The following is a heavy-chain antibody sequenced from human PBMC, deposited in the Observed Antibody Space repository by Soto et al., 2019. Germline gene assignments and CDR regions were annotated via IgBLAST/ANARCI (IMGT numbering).Heavy chain of an antibody. CDR3: ATVATGSYDLCDP. V-gene: IGHV3-74*01. CDR1: GFAFSSYW. J-gene: IGHJ5*02. Sequence: EVHLVESGEGLVQPGGSLRLSCAASGFAFSSYWMHWVRQAPGKGLVWVSRINGDGSRTSYADSVKGRFTISRDNAKNTLYLQMNSLRAEDTAVYYCATVATGSYDLCDPWGQGILVTVSS. CDR2: INGDGSRT. D-gene: IGHD2-15*01.